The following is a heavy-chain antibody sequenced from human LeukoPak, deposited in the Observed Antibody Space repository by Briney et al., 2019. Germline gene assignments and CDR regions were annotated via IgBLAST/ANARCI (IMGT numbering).Heavy chain of an antibody. CDR3: ARAKPKNMVRGLIMRRESRYYFDY. V-gene: IGHV3-23*01. J-gene: IGHJ4*02. D-gene: IGHD3-10*01. CDR2: ISGSGGST. CDR1: GFTLSNNA. Sequence: PGGSLRLSCAASGFTLSNNAMSWVRQAPGKGLEWVSGISGSGGSTYYADSVKGRFTISRDNSKSTLYIQMNSLRAEDTAVYYCARAKPKNMVRGLIMRRESRYYFDYWGQGTLVTVSS.